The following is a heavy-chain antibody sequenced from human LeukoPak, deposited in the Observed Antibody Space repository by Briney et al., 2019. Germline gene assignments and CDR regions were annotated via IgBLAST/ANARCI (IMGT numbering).Heavy chain of an antibody. CDR1: GFTLSSYS. J-gene: IGHJ1*01. CDR2: ISRNGRNT. CDR3: ARVDSGSACAS. V-gene: IGHV3-64*01. Sequence: GGSLRLSCAASGFTLSSYSMHWVRQAPGKGLEFVSAISRNGRNTYYANSVKGRFTISRDISKNTLYLQMGSLRPEDMAVYYCARVDSGSACASWGQGILVTVSS. D-gene: IGHD6-19*01.